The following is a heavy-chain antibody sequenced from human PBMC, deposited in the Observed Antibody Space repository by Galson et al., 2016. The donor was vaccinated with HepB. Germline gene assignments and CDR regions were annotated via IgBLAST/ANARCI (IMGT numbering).Heavy chain of an antibody. Sequence: SETLSLTCGVYDGSFSSNYWAWIRQSPGKGLEWLGEINHRGNNNYNPSLQGRVTLSVDTSKFQALLKVKSLTAADTGVYYCARGQRLWFGESGYYFDAWGQGTPVTVSS. J-gene: IGHJ4*02. D-gene: IGHD3-10*01. V-gene: IGHV4-34*01. CDR2: INHRGNN. CDR1: DGSFSSNY. CDR3: ARGQRLWFGESGYYFDA.